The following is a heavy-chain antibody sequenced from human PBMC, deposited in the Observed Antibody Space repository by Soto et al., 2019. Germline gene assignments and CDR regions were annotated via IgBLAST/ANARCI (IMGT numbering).Heavy chain of an antibody. CDR2: IYHSGST. Sequence: PSETLSLTCAVSGGSISSSNWWSWVRQPPGKGLEWIGEIYHSGSTNYNPSLKSRVTISVDKSKNQFSLKLSSVTAADTAVYYCARAGHGIAARPSGLDYWGQRTLVTVSS. J-gene: IGHJ4*02. CDR1: GGSISSSNW. V-gene: IGHV4-4*02. CDR3: ARAGHGIAARPSGLDY. D-gene: IGHD6-6*01.